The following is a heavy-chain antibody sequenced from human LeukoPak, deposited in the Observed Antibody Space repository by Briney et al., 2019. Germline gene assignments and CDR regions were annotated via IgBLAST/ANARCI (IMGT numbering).Heavy chain of an antibody. V-gene: IGHV3-7*01. CDR2: IKQDGSEK. D-gene: IGHD3-9*01. CDR1: GFTFSSYW. J-gene: IGHJ4*02. Sequence: GGSLGLSCAASGFTFSSYWMSWVRQAPGKGLEWVANIKQDGSEKYYVDSVKGRFTISRDNSKNSLYLQMNSLRAEDAAVYYCARDKWYYDILTGYPLDYWGQGTLVTVSS. CDR3: ARDKWYYDILTGYPLDY.